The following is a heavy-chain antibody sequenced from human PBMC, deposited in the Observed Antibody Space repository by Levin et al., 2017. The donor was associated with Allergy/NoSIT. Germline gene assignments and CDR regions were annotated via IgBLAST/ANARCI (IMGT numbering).Heavy chain of an antibody. Sequence: RSGGSLRLSCGTSGLTFSSSAMSWVRQAPGKGLEWVSSITNTGFYTSYADSVKGRFTISRDDSKNTVFLQMHSLRVEDTAMYYCARRQEGPASSPPLRYFDYWGQGVLVTVSS. J-gene: IGHJ4*02. CDR2: ITNTGFYT. CDR1: GLTFSSSA. D-gene: IGHD1-1*01. V-gene: IGHV3-23*01. CDR3: ARRQEGPASSPPLRYFDY.